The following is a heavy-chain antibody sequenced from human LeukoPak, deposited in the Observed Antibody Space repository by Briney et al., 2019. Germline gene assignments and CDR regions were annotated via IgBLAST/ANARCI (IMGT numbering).Heavy chain of an antibody. V-gene: IGHV3-9*01. D-gene: IGHD1-7*01. CDR1: GFTFDDCT. CDR2: VSWNSYNI. CDR3: TRVTGTTVFDY. J-gene: IGHJ4*02. Sequence: GGSLRLSCAASGFTFDDCTMHWVRQAPGKGLEWVSCVSWNSYNIGYADSVRGRFTIARDNAKNSLYLQMNSLRAEDTAFYYCTRVTGTTVFDYWGQGTLVTVSS.